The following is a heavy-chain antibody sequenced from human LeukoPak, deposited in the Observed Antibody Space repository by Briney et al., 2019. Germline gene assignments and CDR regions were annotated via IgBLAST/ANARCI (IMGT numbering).Heavy chain of an antibody. D-gene: IGHD3-3*01. CDR3: AKDPDDFWSGYYDY. Sequence: GGSLRLSCAASGFTFSSYAMSWVRQAPGKGLEWVSAISGSGGSTYYADSVKGRFTISRDNSKNTLYLQMNGLRAEDTAVYYCAKDPDDFWSGYYDYWGQGTLVTVSS. CDR1: GFTFSSYA. J-gene: IGHJ4*02. V-gene: IGHV3-23*01. CDR2: ISGSGGST.